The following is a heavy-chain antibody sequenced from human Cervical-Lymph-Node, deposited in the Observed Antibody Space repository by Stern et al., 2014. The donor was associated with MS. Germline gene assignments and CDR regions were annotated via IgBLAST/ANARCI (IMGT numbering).Heavy chain of an antibody. CDR2: INGGSSYI. D-gene: IGHD3-3*01. J-gene: IGHJ6*02. CDR1: GFAFNIYG. Sequence: EMQLVESGGGLVKPGGSLRLSCAASGFAFNIYGMNWVRHAPAKGLELVSYINGGSSYIYFSDPANSRFTIITQKDKNYQFSLMRSLRAEDMAVYYCAGVYDFRYGMDVWGQGTTVTVSS. V-gene: IGHV3-21*01. CDR3: AGVYDFRYGMDV.